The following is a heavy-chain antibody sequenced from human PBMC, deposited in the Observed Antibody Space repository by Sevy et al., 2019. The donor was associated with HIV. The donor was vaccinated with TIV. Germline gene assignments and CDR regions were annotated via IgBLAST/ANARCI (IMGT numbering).Heavy chain of an antibody. CDR1: GFIFNSYF. V-gene: IGHV3-23*01. CDR2: ISGGGGYT. CDR3: EAITTAGRDY. J-gene: IGHJ4*02. Sequence: GGSLRLSCAASGFIFNSYFMSWVRQAPGKGLEWVSSISGGGGYTYYVDSVKGRFTISRDNSNNMLYLQMNSLRAEDTAVYYCEAITTAGRDYWGQGTLVTVSS. D-gene: IGHD1-1*01.